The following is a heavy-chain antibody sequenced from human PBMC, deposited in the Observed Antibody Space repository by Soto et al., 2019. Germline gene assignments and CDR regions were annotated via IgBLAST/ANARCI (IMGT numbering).Heavy chain of an antibody. V-gene: IGHV5-51*03. Sequence: PRGSLKISCKGSGYSFTSYWIGWVRQMPGKGLEWMGIIYPGDSDTRYSPSFQGQVTISADKSISTAYLQWSSLKASDTAMYYCAARDDSSGYYLGTFDIWGQGTMVT. CDR1: GYSFTSYW. J-gene: IGHJ3*02. CDR3: AARDDSSGYYLGTFDI. CDR2: IYPGDSDT. D-gene: IGHD3-22*01.